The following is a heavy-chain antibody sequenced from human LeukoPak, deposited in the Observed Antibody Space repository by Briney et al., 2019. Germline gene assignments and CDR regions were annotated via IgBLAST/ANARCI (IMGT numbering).Heavy chain of an antibody. V-gene: IGHV3-21*01. D-gene: IGHD6-13*01. J-gene: IGHJ4*02. Sequence: GGSLRLSCAAFGFIFSYYSMNWVRQAPGKGLEWVSSINSNSNYMSYADSVKGRFTISRDNAKNSLYLQMTSLRAEDTAVYYCATLIAATATYYFDYWGQGTLVTVSS. CDR3: ATLIAATATYYFDY. CDR1: GFIFSYYS. CDR2: INSNSNYM.